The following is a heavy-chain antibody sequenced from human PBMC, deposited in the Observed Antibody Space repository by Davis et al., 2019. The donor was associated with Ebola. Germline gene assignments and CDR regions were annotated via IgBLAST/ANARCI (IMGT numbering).Heavy chain of an antibody. CDR3: ATSGYSYGYIYYYYGMDV. V-gene: IGHV3-23*01. CDR1: GFTFSSYA. J-gene: IGHJ6*02. CDR2: ISGSGGST. D-gene: IGHD5-18*01. Sequence: GGSLRLSCAASGFTFSSYAMSWVRQAPGKGLEWVSAISGSGGSTYYADSVKGRFTISRDNSKNTLYLQMNSLRAEDTAVYYCATSGYSYGYIYYYYGMDVWGQGTTVTVSS.